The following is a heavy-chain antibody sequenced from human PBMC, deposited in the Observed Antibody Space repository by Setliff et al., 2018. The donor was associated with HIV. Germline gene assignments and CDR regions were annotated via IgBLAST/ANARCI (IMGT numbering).Heavy chain of an antibody. Sequence: GSLRLSCAASGFSLKNYAMRWVRQAPGKGLEWFSSISSTSTYIYYADSVRGRFTVSRDNAKNSVFLQMNRLRGEDTGVYYCARLGTARSFDIWGLGTLVTVSS. CDR3: ARLGTARSFDI. J-gene: IGHJ4*01. CDR1: GFSLKNYA. V-gene: IGHV3-21*06. CDR2: ISSTSTYI. D-gene: IGHD7-27*01.